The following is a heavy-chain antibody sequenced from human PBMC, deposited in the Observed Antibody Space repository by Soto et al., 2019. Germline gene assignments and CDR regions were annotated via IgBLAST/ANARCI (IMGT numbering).Heavy chain of an antibody. J-gene: IGHJ4*02. V-gene: IGHV4-30-4*01. CDR3: ARDRSNSPDYFDY. Sequence: PSETLSLTCTVSGGSIRSDDYYWSWIRQPPGKGLEWIGYIYYSGRTDYNPSLKSRVSISIDTSKNQFSLNLNSVSAADTAVYYCARDRSNSPDYFDYWGQGTLVTVSS. D-gene: IGHD6-6*01. CDR2: IYYSGRT. CDR1: GGSIRSDDYY.